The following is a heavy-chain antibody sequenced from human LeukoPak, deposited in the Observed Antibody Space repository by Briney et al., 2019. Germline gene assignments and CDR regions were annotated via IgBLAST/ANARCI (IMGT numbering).Heavy chain of an antibody. CDR3: AKDGAPPYYDILTGYSGAFDY. CDR2: ISGSGGST. CDR1: GFTFSSYG. V-gene: IGHV3-23*01. D-gene: IGHD3-9*01. J-gene: IGHJ4*02. Sequence: PGGTLRLSCAASGFTFSSYGMSWVRQAPGKGLEWVSAISGSGGSTYYADSVKGRFTISRDNSKNTLYLQMNSLRAEDTAVYYCAKDGAPPYYDILTGYSGAFDYWGQGTLVTVSS.